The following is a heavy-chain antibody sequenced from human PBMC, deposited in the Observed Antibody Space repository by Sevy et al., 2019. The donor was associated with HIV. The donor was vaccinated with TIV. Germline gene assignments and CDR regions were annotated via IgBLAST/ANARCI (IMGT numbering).Heavy chain of an antibody. D-gene: IGHD6-13*01. Sequence: GGSLRLSCAASGFTFSSSSMTWVRQAPGKGLEWVATISQGGSEEYYVDSGKGRFTISRDNAKNSLYLQMNSLSAVDTAVYFCARFVSLGYWGQGTLVTVSS. V-gene: IGHV3-7*01. J-gene: IGHJ4*02. CDR1: GFTFSSSS. CDR3: ARFVSLGY. CDR2: ISQGGSEE.